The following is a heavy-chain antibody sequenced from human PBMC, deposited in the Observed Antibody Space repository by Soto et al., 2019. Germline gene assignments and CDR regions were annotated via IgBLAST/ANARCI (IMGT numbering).Heavy chain of an antibody. V-gene: IGHV3-7*01. J-gene: IGHJ4*02. D-gene: IGHD3-3*01. Sequence: PGGSLRLSCAASGFTFSSYWMSWVRQAPGKGLEWVANIKQDGSQKYYVDSVKGRFTISRDNAKRSLYLQMNGLRAEDTAVYYCARDRFPGDFWSGFLDYWGQGTLVTVSS. CDR3: ARDRFPGDFWSGFLDY. CDR2: IKQDGSQK. CDR1: GFTFSSYW.